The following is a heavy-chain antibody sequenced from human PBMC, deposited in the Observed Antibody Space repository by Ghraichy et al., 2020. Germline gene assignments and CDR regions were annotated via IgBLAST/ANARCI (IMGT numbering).Heavy chain of an antibody. D-gene: IGHD3-22*01. CDR2: ISAYNGNT. Sequence: ASVKVSCKASGYTFTSHDITWVRQAPGQGLEWMGWISAYNGNTNYPQKLQGRVTMTTDTSTSTAYMELRSLRSDDTAVYYCARHGEGYYYDSSGYDDYFDSWGQGTLVTVSS. V-gene: IGHV1-18*01. CDR3: ARHGEGYYYDSSGYDDYFDS. J-gene: IGHJ4*02. CDR1: GYTFTSHD.